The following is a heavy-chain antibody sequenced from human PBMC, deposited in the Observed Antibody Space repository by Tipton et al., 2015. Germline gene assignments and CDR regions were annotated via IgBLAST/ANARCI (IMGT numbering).Heavy chain of an antibody. CDR1: DESFSGYY. Sequence: TLSLTCAVHDESFSGYYWSWIRQPPGKGLEWIGEINHTGSTKYTPSLKSRVFISVDTSKKQFSPRLSSMTAADTAVYYCATGQVAGWFDPWGQGTLVTVSS. V-gene: IGHV4-34*01. CDR2: INHTGST. J-gene: IGHJ5*02. CDR3: ATGQVAGWFDP. D-gene: IGHD5-12*01.